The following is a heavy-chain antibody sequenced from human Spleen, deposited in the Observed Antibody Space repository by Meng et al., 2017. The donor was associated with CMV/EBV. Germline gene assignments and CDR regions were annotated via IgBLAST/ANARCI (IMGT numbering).Heavy chain of an antibody. D-gene: IGHD7-27*01. Sequence: SCQPSGYLFSHHFMHWVRQAPGQGLEWMGWIKPHSGDTNYAQNFQGRVTMTSDSSFNTAYMELSRLTSDDTAVCYCARDHAWGADYWGQGTLVTVSS. V-gene: IGHV1-2*02. J-gene: IGHJ4*02. CDR2: IKPHSGDT. CDR1: GYLFSHHF. CDR3: ARDHAWGADY.